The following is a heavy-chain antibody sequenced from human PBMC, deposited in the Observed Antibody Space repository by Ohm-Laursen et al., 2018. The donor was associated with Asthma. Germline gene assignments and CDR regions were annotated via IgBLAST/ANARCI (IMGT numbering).Heavy chain of an antibody. CDR3: ARDFDSNDYYYYGMDV. Sequence: SLRLSCAASGFTFSTYWMSWVRQAPGKGLEWVAVISYDGSNKYYADSVKGRFTISRDNSKNTLYLQMNSLRAEDTAVYYCARDFDSNDYYYYGMDVWGQGTTVTVSS. CDR1: GFTFSTYW. CDR2: ISYDGSNK. D-gene: IGHD4-11*01. J-gene: IGHJ6*02. V-gene: IGHV3-30*03.